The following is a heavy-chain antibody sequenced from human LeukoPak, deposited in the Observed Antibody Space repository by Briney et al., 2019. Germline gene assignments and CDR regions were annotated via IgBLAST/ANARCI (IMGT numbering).Heavy chain of an antibody. CDR3: ARGPAVAGLNY. V-gene: IGHV4-39*01. CDR1: GGSISSSSYY. D-gene: IGHD6-19*01. CDR2: IYYSGST. Sequence: PSETLSLTCTVSGGSISSSSYYWGWIRQPPGKGLEWIGSIYYSGSTYYNPSLKSRVTISVDTSKNQFSLKLSSVTAADTAVYYCARGPAVAGLNYWGQGTLVTVSS. J-gene: IGHJ4*02.